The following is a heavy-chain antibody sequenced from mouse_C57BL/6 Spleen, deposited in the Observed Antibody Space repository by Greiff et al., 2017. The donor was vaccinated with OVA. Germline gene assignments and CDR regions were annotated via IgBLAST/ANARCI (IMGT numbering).Heavy chain of an antibody. Sequence: QVQLQQPGAELVRPGSSVKLSCKASGYTFTSYWMDWVKQRPGQGLEWIGNIYPSDSETHYNQKFKDKATLTVDKSSSTAYMQLSSLTSEDSAVYYCARMNWDEFDYWGQGTTLTVSS. CDR3: ARMNWDEFDY. CDR2: IYPSDSET. D-gene: IGHD4-1*01. V-gene: IGHV1-61*01. CDR1: GYTFTSYW. J-gene: IGHJ2*01.